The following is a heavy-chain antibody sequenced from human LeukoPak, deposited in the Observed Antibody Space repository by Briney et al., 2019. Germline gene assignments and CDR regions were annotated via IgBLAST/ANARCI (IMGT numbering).Heavy chain of an antibody. J-gene: IGHJ4*02. Sequence: PGGSLRLSCAASGFXFSRYGINWVRQAPGKRLEWVSYISSSSDSIYYADSVKGRFTISRDNAENSLYLQMNSLRDEDTAVYYCARAMRSGYDYWGRGTLVTVSS. D-gene: IGHD5-12*01. CDR1: GFXFSRYG. CDR2: ISSSSDSI. V-gene: IGHV3-48*02. CDR3: ARAMRSGYDY.